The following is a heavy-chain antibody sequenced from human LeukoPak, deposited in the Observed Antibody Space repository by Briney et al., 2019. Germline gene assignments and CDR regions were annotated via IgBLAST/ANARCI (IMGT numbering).Heavy chain of an antibody. CDR2: IYHSGST. V-gene: IGHV4-38-2*02. J-gene: IGHJ5*02. CDR1: GGSISGYY. Sequence: SETLSLTCTVSGGSISGYYWTWIRQPPGKGLEWIGSIYHSGSTYYNPSLKSRVTISVDTSKNQFSLKLSSVTAADTAVYYCARQGYCTNGVCLNWFDPWGQGTLVTVSS. CDR3: ARQGYCTNGVCLNWFDP. D-gene: IGHD2-8*01.